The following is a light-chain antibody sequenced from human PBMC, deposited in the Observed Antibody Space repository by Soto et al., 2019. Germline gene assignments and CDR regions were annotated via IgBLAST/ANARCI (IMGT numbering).Light chain of an antibody. CDR1: SSNIGTNT. J-gene: IGLJ3*02. Sequence: QSVLTQPPSASGTPGQRVTISCSGSSSNIGTNTANWYQQLPGTAPRLLIYSTNQRPSRVPDRFSGSKSGTSASLAISGLQSDDEADYYCATWDDSLNVWLFGGGTKLTVL. V-gene: IGLV1-44*01. CDR3: ATWDDSLNVWL. CDR2: STN.